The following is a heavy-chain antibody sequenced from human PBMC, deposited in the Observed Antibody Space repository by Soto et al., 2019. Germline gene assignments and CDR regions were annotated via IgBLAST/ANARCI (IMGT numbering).Heavy chain of an antibody. D-gene: IGHD4-17*01. V-gene: IGHV3-7*01. CDR3: ARSRYGAFDY. CDR2: IKQDGSEK. J-gene: IGHJ4*02. Sequence: GSLSLSCSASGFTCSIYCMSLVRQAPGKGLDWVANIKQDGSEKYYVDSVKGRFTISRDNAKNSLYLQMNSLRAEDTAVYYCARSRYGAFDYWGQGTLVTVSS. CDR1: GFTCSIYC.